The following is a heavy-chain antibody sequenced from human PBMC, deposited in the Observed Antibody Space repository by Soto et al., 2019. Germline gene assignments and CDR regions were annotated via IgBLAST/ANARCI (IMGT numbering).Heavy chain of an antibody. CDR1: GYSFTSYW. D-gene: IGHD6-6*01. Sequence: ESLKISCKGSGYSFTSYWIGWVRQMPGKGLEWMGIIYPGDSDTRYSPSFQGQVTISADKSISTAYLQWSSLKASDTAMYYCARSAPEPTYYYYYMDVWGKGTTVTVSS. CDR2: IYPGDSDT. J-gene: IGHJ6*03. V-gene: IGHV5-51*01. CDR3: ARSAPEPTYYYYYMDV.